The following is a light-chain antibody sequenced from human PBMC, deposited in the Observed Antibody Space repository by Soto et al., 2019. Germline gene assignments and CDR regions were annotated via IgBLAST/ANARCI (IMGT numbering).Light chain of an antibody. Sequence: EIVLTQAAATLSLSPGERATISCRASQSISSYLAWYQQTPGQAPRLLIYDASNRATGVPARFSGSGSGTDFTLTISSLEPEDFAIYYCQQRSSLITFGQGTRLEIK. CDR2: DAS. CDR1: QSISSY. J-gene: IGKJ5*01. V-gene: IGKV3-11*01. CDR3: QQRSSLIT.